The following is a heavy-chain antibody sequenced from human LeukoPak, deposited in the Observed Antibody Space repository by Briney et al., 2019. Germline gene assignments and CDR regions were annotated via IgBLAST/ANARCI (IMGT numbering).Heavy chain of an antibody. CDR2: IYYSGST. CDR1: GGSISSSSYY. J-gene: IGHJ5*02. D-gene: IGHD3-10*01. CDR3: ARGAPIVYYGPNTLNWFDP. Sequence: SETLSLTCTVSGGSISSSSYYWGWIRQPPGKGLEWIGSIYYSGSTYYNPSLKSRVTISVDTSKNQFSLKLSSVTAADTAVYYCARGAPIVYYGPNTLNWFDPWGQGTLVTVSS. V-gene: IGHV4-39*07.